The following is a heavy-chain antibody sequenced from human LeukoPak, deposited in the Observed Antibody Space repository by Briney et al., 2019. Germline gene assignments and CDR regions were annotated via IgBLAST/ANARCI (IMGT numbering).Heavy chain of an antibody. CDR3: ARVRDAYNYFHY. CDR2: ISGSGDSI. V-gene: IGHV3-48*01. J-gene: IGHJ4*02. Sequence: PGGSLRLSCAASGFTFSSYRMNWVRQAPGKRLEWVSYISGSGDSIYYADSVKGRFTMSRDNAKNSLYLQMNSLRAEDTAVYYCARVRDAYNYFHYWGQGTLVTVSS. CDR1: GFTFSSYR. D-gene: IGHD2-2*01.